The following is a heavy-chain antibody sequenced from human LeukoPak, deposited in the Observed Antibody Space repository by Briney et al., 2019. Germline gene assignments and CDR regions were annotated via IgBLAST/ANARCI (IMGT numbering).Heavy chain of an antibody. CDR2: INLNSGGT. V-gene: IGHV1-2*02. CDR1: GYTFTSYY. D-gene: IGHD6-13*01. CDR3: ARGSSSSSWYPGRNYMDV. Sequence: ASVKVSCKASGYTFTSYYMHWVRQAPGQGLEWMGWINLNSGGTNYAQKFQGRVTMTRDTSISTAYMELSSLRSEDTAVYYCARGSSSSSWYPGRNYMDVWGKGTTVTVSS. J-gene: IGHJ6*03.